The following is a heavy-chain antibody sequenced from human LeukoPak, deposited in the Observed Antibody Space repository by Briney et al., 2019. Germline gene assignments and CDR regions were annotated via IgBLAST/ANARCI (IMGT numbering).Heavy chain of an antibody. D-gene: IGHD3-22*01. CDR3: AKDLGFGYYYDSSGYCDI. Sequence: HPGGSLRLSCAASGFTFSSYAMSWVRQAPGKGLEWVSAISGSGGSTYYADSVKGRFTISRDNSKNTLYLQMNSLRAEDTAVYYCAKDLGFGYYYDSSGYCDIWGQGTMVTVSS. V-gene: IGHV3-23*01. CDR1: GFTFSSYA. J-gene: IGHJ3*02. CDR2: ISGSGGST.